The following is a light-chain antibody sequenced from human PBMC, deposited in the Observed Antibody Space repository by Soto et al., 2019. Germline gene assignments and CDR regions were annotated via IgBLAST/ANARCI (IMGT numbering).Light chain of an antibody. Sequence: EIVMTQSPATLSVSPGERATLSCRASQSVSSNLAWYQQKPGPAPSLLIYGASTRATGIPARFSGSGSGTEFTLTISSLEPEDFALDYCQQRGNWPSFGGGTKVDI. V-gene: IGKV3D-15*01. CDR2: GAS. CDR3: QQRGNWPS. CDR1: QSVSSN. J-gene: IGKJ4*01.